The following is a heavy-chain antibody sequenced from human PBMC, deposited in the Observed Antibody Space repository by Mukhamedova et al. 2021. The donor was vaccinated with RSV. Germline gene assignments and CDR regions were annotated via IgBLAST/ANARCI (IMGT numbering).Heavy chain of an antibody. Sequence: EWVANIKQDGSEKYYVDSVKGRFTISRDNAKNSLYLQMNSLRAEDTAVYYCARGASVLPYCGQGTLVTVSS. V-gene: IGHV3-7*04. J-gene: IGHJ4*02. D-gene: IGHD2-2*01. CDR2: IKQDGSEK. CDR3: ARGASVLPY.